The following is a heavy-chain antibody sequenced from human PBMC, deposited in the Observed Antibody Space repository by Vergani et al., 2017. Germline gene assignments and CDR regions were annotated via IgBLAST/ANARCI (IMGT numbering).Heavy chain of an antibody. J-gene: IGHJ4*02. Sequence: QVQLQESGPGVVKPSETLSLTCTVSGGSITDDYWSWIRQPPGKGLEWIGHIYYSQSPNYNPSLKSRVYRSIDTSKNQFSLKLTSVTAADTAVYYCARHAGTKWGRGTLVTVSS. CDR1: GGSITDDY. CDR2: IYYSQSP. D-gene: IGHD1-1*01. CDR3: ARHAGTK. V-gene: IGHV4-59*01.